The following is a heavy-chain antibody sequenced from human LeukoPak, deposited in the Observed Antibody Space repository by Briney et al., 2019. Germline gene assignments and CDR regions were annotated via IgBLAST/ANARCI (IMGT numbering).Heavy chain of an antibody. Sequence: SETLSLTCTVSGGSISSSSYYWGWIRQPPGKGLEWIGSIYYSGSTYYNPSLKSRVTISVDTSKNQFSLKLSSVTAADTAVYYCARDKVTGYSSGWYEAPTWDYWGQGTLVTVSS. J-gene: IGHJ4*02. CDR3: ARDKVTGYSSGWYEAPTWDY. V-gene: IGHV4-39*07. CDR2: IYYSGST. D-gene: IGHD6-19*01. CDR1: GGSISSSSYY.